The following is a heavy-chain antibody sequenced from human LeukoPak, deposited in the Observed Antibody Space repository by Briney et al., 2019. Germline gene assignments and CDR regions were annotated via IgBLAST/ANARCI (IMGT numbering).Heavy chain of an antibody. CDR3: ASDRGYGGNSGDY. CDR2: MHSDDTT. J-gene: IGHJ4*02. D-gene: IGHD4-23*01. V-gene: IGHV3-66*01. Sequence: PGGSLTLSCAASGLTFSNNYINWVRQAPGKGLEWVSVMHSDDTTYYSDSLKGRFTISRDNFKNTLYLQMNTLRVEDTGVYYCASDRGYGGNSGDYWGQGTLVSVSS. CDR1: GLTFSNNY.